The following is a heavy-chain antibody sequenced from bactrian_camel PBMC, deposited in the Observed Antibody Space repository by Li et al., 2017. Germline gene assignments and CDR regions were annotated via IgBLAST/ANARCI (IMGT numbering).Heavy chain of an antibody. V-gene: IGHV3S1*01. Sequence: HVQLVESGGGSVQAGGSLNLSCVISEWPWTSACVGWFRQAPGKEREKVASIYTREGITQYLDSVKGRFTISRDNAKNTLYLQMNSLKTEDTAVYYCATRLTYGGSWYPPDFGYWGQGTQVTVS. CDR1: EWPWTSAC. CDR3: ATRLTYGGSWYPPDFGY. J-gene: IGHJ6*01. CDR2: IYTREGIT. D-gene: IGHD6*01.